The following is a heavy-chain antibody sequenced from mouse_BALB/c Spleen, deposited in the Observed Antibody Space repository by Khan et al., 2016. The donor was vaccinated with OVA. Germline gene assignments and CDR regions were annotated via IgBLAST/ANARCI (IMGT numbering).Heavy chain of an antibody. Sequence: VQLKESGAELAKPGASVKMSCKASGYTFTSFWMHWVKQRPGQGLEWIGYINPTSGYTDYNEKFKDRATLSADKSSSTAYMQLSSLTSEDSAVYFYTRDRIDYWGQGTTLTVSS. CDR1: GYTFTSFW. CDR3: TRDRIDY. V-gene: IGHV1-7*01. J-gene: IGHJ2*01. CDR2: INPTSGYT.